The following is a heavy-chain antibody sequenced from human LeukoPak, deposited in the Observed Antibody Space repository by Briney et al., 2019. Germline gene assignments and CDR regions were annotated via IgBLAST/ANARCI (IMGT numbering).Heavy chain of an antibody. D-gene: IGHD3-22*01. CDR3: AHWYYYDSSGYYYGY. CDR1: GFSLSTSGVG. J-gene: IGHJ4*02. Sequence: SGPTLVNPTQTLTLTCTFSGFSLSTSGVGVGWIRQPPVKALEGLALIYWDDDKRYSPSLKSRLTITKDTSKNQVVLTMTNMDPVDTATYYCAHWYYYDSSGYYYGYWGQGTLVTVSS. V-gene: IGHV2-5*02. CDR2: IYWDDDK.